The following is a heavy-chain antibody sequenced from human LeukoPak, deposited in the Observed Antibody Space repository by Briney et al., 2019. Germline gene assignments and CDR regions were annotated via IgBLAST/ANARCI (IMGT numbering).Heavy chain of an antibody. V-gene: IGHV3-11*06. CDR3: ATLVKSDLDY. CDR2: ISGSSSST. CDR1: GFTFSDYY. J-gene: IGHJ4*02. Sequence: GGSLRLSCAASGFTFSDYYMTWIRQAPGKGLEWVSYISGSSSSTNYADSVKGRFTISRDNAKNSLYLQMNSLRAEDTAVYYCATLVKSDLDYWGQGTLVTVSS. D-gene: IGHD4-23*01.